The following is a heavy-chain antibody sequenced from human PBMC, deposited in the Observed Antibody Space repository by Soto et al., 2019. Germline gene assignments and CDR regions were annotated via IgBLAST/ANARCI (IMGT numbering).Heavy chain of an antibody. CDR1: GGSFSGYY. D-gene: IGHD3-9*01. Sequence: PSETLSLTCAVYGGSFSGYYWSWIRQPPGKGLEWIGEINHSGSTNYNPSLKSRVTISVDTSKNQFSPKLSSVTAADTAVYYCARGRSRYFDWLSYYYYGMDVWGQGTTVTVSS. CDR3: ARGRSRYFDWLSYYYYGMDV. J-gene: IGHJ6*02. V-gene: IGHV4-34*01. CDR2: INHSGST.